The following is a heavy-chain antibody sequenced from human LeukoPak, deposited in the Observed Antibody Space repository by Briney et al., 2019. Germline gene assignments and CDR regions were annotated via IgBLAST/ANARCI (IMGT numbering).Heavy chain of an antibody. V-gene: IGHV3-33*01. J-gene: IGHJ4*02. CDR3: AGEGIAAAGTYLDY. CDR1: GFTFSSYG. Sequence: GGSLRLSCAASGFTFSSYGMHWVRQAPGKGLEWVAVIWYDGSNKYYADSVKGRITISRDNSKNTLYLQMNSLRAEDTAVYYCAGEGIAAAGTYLDYWGQGTLVTVSS. CDR2: IWYDGSNK. D-gene: IGHD6-13*01.